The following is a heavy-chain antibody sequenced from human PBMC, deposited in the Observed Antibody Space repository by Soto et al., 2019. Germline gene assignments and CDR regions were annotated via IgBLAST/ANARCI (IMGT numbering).Heavy chain of an antibody. CDR3: ARGLWFGDPPYYYYGMDV. D-gene: IGHD3-10*01. CDR2: IYYSGST. J-gene: IGHJ6*02. Sequence: SETLSLTCTVSGGSISNYYWNWIRQSPGKGLEWIGYIYYSGSTNYNPSLKSRVTISVDTSKNQFSLKLSSVTAADTAVYYCARGLWFGDPPYYYYGMDVWGQGTTVTVSS. CDR1: GGSISNYY. V-gene: IGHV4-59*01.